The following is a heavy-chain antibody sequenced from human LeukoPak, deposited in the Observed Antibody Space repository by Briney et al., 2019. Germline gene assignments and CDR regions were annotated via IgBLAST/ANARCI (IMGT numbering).Heavy chain of an antibody. Sequence: GGSLRLSCAASGFTFSSYGMHWVRQAPGKGLEWVAFIRYDGSNKYYADSVKGRFTISRDNSKNTLYLQMNSLRAEDTAVYYCARSRNRNGGVGGYWGQGTLVTVSS. CDR2: IRYDGSNK. J-gene: IGHJ4*02. D-gene: IGHD1-14*01. V-gene: IGHV3-30*02. CDR1: GFTFSSYG. CDR3: ARSRNRNGGVGGY.